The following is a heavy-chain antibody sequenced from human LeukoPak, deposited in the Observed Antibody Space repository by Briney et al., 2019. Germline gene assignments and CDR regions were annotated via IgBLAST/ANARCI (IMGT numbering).Heavy chain of an antibody. CDR3: ARGGPYTNWW. D-gene: IGHD2-8*02. V-gene: IGHV3-21*01. Sequence: GGSLRLSCAASGFTFSSYNMNWVRQAPGKGLEWVSSITSSSSYIYYADSVKGRFTISRDNAKNTLYLQMNSLRAEDTAVYYCARGGPYTNWWWGQGTLVTVSS. CDR1: GFTFSSYN. J-gene: IGHJ4*02. CDR2: ITSSSSYI.